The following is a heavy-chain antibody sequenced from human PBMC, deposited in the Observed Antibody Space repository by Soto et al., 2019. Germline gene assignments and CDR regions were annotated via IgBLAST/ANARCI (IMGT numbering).Heavy chain of an antibody. CDR3: AEGRTEAYGVKPQVFWFDP. V-gene: IGHV4-31*03. D-gene: IGHD4-17*01. CDR2: IYYSGST. CDR1: GGSISSGGYY. J-gene: IGHJ5*02. Sequence: QVQLQESGPGLVKPSQTLSLTCTVSGGSISSGGYYWSWIRQHPGKGLEWIGYIYYSGSTYYNPSLKSRVTTSVDTSKNQFSLKLSSVTAADTAVYYCAEGRTEAYGVKPQVFWFDPWGQGTLVTVSS.